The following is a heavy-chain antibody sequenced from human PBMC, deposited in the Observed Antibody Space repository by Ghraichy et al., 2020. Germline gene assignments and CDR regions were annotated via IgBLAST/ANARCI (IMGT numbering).Heavy chain of an antibody. D-gene: IGHD3-3*01. J-gene: IGHJ1*01. CDR3: AKAVFGFEYFQH. Sequence: GGSLRLSCAASGFTFSSYAMSWVRQAPGKGLEWVSAISGSGGSTFYADSVKGRFTISRDNSKNTLYLQMNSLRAEDTAVYYCAKAVFGFEYFQHWGQGTLVTVSS. V-gene: IGHV3-23*01. CDR1: GFTFSSYA. CDR2: ISGSGGST.